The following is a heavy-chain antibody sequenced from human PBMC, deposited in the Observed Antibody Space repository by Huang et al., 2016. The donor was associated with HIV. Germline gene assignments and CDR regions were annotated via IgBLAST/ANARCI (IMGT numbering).Heavy chain of an antibody. CDR3: ARSEVLVTAVPFDH. CDR2: IYPADSDT. D-gene: IGHD2-21*02. J-gene: IGHJ4*02. V-gene: IGHV5-51*03. CDR1: GYSFTNYW. Sequence: EVQLVQSEAEVKKPGESLKISCRGSGYSFTNYWIGWVCQRPGEGLEWLGVIYPADSDTRYSPSVQGQVTFSADKSTRTAYLQWSSLQASDTAIYYCARSEVLVTAVPFDHWGQGTLVTVSS.